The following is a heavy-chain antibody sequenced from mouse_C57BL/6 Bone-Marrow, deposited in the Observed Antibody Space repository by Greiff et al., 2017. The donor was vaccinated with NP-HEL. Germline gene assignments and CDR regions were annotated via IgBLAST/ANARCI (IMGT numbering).Heavy chain of an antibody. V-gene: IGHV14-4*01. CDR1: GFNIKDDY. CDR2: IDPENGDT. J-gene: IGHJ3*01. CDR3: TTNDYGGAWFAY. D-gene: IGHD2-4*01. Sequence: VQLQQSGAELVRPGASVKLSCTASGFNIKDDYMHWVKQRPEQGLEWIGWIDPENGDTEYASKFQGKATITADTSSNTAYLQLSSLTSEDTAVYYCTTNDYGGAWFAYWGQGTLVTVSA.